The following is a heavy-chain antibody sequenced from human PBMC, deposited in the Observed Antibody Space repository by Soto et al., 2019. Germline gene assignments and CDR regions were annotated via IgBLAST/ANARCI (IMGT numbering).Heavy chain of an antibody. J-gene: IGHJ6*02. CDR2: IYYSGST. CDR1: GGSISSYY. V-gene: IGHV4-59*01. D-gene: IGHD6-19*01. Sequence: QVQLQESGPGLVKPSETLSLTCTVSGGSISSYYWSWIRQPPGKGLEWIGYIYYSGSTNYNPSLKSRVTISVDTSKNHFSLKLSSVTAADTAVYYCARGSSSRRWDYYGMDVWGQGTTVTVSS. CDR3: ARGSSSRRWDYYGMDV.